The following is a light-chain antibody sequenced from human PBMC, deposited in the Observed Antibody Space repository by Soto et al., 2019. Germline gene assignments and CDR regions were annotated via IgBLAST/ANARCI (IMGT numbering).Light chain of an antibody. CDR1: QSVSSN. Sequence: EIVITQSPATLSVSPGERATLSCRASQSVSSNLAWYQQKPGQAPRLLIYGASTRATGIPARFSGSGSGTEFTLTINSLQSEDFAVYYCQQYNNWPRTFGQGTQVDIK. CDR2: GAS. V-gene: IGKV3-15*01. J-gene: IGKJ1*01. CDR3: QQYNNWPRT.